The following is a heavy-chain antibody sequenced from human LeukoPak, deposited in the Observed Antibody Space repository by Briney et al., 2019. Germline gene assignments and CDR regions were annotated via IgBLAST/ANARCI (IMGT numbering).Heavy chain of an antibody. V-gene: IGHV1-2*02. CDR2: INPNSGGT. CDR3: ARSGRFVDCLSYQFDY. Sequence: GASVKVSCKASGYTFTGYYMHWVRQAPGQGLEWMGWINPNSGGTNYAQKFQGRVTMTRDTSISTAYMELSRLRSDDTAVYYCARSGRFVDCLSYQFDYWGQGTLVTVSS. CDR1: GYTFTGYY. J-gene: IGHJ4*02. D-gene: IGHD3-9*01.